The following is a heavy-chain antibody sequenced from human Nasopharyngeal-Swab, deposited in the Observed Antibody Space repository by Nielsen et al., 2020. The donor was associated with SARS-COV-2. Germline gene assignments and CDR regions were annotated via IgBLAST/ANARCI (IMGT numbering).Heavy chain of an antibody. Sequence: SETLSFTCTVSGGSISSYYWSWIRQPPGKGLEWIGYIYYSGSTNYNPSLKSRVTISVDTSKNQFSLKLSSVTAADTAVYYCARYSGSYYWFDPWGQGTLVTVSS. J-gene: IGHJ5*02. CDR1: GGSISSYY. CDR3: ARYSGSYYWFDP. D-gene: IGHD1-26*01. V-gene: IGHV4-59*01. CDR2: IYYSGST.